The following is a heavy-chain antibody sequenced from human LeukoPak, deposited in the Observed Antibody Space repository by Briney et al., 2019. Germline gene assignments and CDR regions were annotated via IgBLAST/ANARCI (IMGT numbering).Heavy chain of an antibody. CDR3: ARSYGMDV. Sequence: GGSLRLSCAASGFTFSTYWMHWVRQAPGKEPVWVSRINSGGSSTTYADSMKGRFTISRDNAKSTLYLQMNSLRADDTAVYYCARSYGMDVWGQGTTVTVSS. CDR1: GFTFSTYW. V-gene: IGHV3-74*01. CDR2: INSGGSST. J-gene: IGHJ6*02.